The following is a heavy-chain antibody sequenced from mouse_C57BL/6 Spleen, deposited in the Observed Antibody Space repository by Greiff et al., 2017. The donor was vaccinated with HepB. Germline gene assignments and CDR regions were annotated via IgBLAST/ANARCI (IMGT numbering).Heavy chain of an antibody. CDR2: IYPSDSET. V-gene: IGHV1-61*01. J-gene: IGHJ2*01. CDR3: ARELGRYYFDY. D-gene: IGHD4-1*01. CDR1: GYTLTSYW. Sequence: VQLQQPGAELVRPGSSVKLSCKASGYTLTSYWMDWVKQRPGQGLEWIGNIYPSDSETHYNQKFKDKATLTVDKSSSTAYMQLSSLTSEDSAVYYCARELGRYYFDYWGQGTTLTVSS.